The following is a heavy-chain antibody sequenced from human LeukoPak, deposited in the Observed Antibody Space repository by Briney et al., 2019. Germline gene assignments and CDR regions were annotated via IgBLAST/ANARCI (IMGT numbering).Heavy chain of an antibody. Sequence: ASVKVSCKASGGTFSSYAISWVRQAPGQGLKWMGGIIPIFGTANYAQKFQGRVTITADESTSTAYMELSSLRSEDTAVYYCATWIQLWSPGPDAFDIWGQGTMVTVSS. D-gene: IGHD5-18*01. V-gene: IGHV1-69*13. CDR1: GGTFSSYA. CDR3: ATWIQLWSPGPDAFDI. J-gene: IGHJ3*02. CDR2: IIPIFGTA.